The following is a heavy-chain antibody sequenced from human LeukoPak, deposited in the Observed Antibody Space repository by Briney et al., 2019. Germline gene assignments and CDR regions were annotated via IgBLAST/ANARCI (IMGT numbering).Heavy chain of an antibody. CDR3: AKTMTDDYYYGMDV. CDR1: GFTFSSYW. J-gene: IGHJ6*02. D-gene: IGHD3-3*01. CDR2: ISRDGGRT. V-gene: IGHV3-74*01. Sequence: PGGSLRLSCEASGFTFSSYWMHWVRQAPGKGPVCVSGISRDGGRTFYADSVKGRFTISRDNSKNSLYLQMNSLRTEDTALYYCAKTMTDDYYYGMDVWGQGTTVTVSS.